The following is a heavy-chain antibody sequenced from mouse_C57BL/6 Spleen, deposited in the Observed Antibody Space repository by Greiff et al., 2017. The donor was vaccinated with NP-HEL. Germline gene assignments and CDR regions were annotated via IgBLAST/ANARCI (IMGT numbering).Heavy chain of an antibody. J-gene: IGHJ3*01. V-gene: IGHV5-12*01. CDR3: ARHDGYDSFAY. D-gene: IGHD2-2*01. Sequence: EVQRVESGGGLVQPGGSLKLSCAASGFTFSDYYMYWVRQTPEKRLEWVAYISNGGGSTYYPDTVKGRFTISRDNAKNTLYLQMSRLKSEDTAMYYCARHDGYDSFAYWGQGTLVTVSA. CDR2: ISNGGGST. CDR1: GFTFSDYY.